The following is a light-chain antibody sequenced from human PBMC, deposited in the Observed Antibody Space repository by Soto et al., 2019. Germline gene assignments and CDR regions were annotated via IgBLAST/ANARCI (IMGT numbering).Light chain of an antibody. V-gene: IGKV1-5*01. CDR2: DAS. Sequence: DIQMTQSPSTLSASVGDRVTITCRARQSISTWLAWYQQKPGKAPNLLIYDASSLESGVPSRFSGSGSGTEFPLTISSLQPDDFATYYCQKYNTFYSFGQGTKLEIK. CDR3: QKYNTFYS. CDR1: QSISTW. J-gene: IGKJ2*03.